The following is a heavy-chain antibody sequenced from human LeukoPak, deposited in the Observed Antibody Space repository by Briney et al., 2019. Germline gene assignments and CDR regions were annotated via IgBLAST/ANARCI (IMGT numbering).Heavy chain of an antibody. V-gene: IGHV3-23*01. J-gene: IGHJ4*02. CDR2: ISVTGGST. D-gene: IGHD1-26*01. Sequence: GGSLRLSCAASGFTFSSYAMSWVRQAPGKGLQWVSSISVTGGSTYYADSVKGWFTISRDNSKNTLYLQMHSLRAEETAIYYCASGNFFDYWGQGTLVTVSS. CDR1: GFTFSSYA. CDR3: ASGNFFDY.